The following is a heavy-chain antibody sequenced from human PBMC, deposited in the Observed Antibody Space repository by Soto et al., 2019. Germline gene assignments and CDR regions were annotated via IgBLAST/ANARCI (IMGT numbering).Heavy chain of an antibody. J-gene: IGHJ5*02. D-gene: IGHD6-13*01. Sequence: QVQLVQSGAEVKKPGASVKVSCKASGYTFTSYGISWVRQAPGQGLEWMGWISAYNGNTNYAQKLQGRVPMTTDTSASAASMELRSMRSDDTAVYYCARIKRSSWYSAIDWFDPWGQGTLVTVSS. CDR3: ARIKRSSWYSAIDWFDP. V-gene: IGHV1-18*01. CDR2: ISAYNGNT. CDR1: GYTFTSYG.